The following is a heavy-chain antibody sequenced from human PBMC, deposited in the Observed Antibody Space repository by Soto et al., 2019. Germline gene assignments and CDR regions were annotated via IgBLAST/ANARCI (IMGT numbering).Heavy chain of an antibody. D-gene: IGHD6-19*01. CDR2: MNPNSGNT. V-gene: IGHV1-8*01. Sequence: QVQLVQSGAEVKKPGASVKVSLIASGYTLTSDDINWVRQATGQGLEWMGWMNPNSGNTGYAQKFQGRVTMTRNTSISTAYMQLSSLRSEDTAVYYCAREYSSGWSKDWGQGTLVTVSS. J-gene: IGHJ4*02. CDR1: GYTLTSDD. CDR3: AREYSSGWSKD.